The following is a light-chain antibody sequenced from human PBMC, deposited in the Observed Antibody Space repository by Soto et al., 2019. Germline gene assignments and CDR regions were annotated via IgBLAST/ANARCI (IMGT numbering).Light chain of an antibody. CDR1: QSVSSTY. CDR2: GAS. CDR3: QHYGSTPWS. J-gene: IGKJ1*01. Sequence: EVVLTQSPGTLSLSPGERATLSCRASQSVSSTYLACYQQRPGQSPRLLIYGASTRATDIPDRISGSGSGTNFTLTVSRLEPEDFAVNYCQHYGSTPWSCGQGTKVEIK. V-gene: IGKV3-20*01.